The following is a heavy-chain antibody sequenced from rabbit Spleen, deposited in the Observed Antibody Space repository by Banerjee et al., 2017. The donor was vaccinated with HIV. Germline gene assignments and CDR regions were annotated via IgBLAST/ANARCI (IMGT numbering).Heavy chain of an antibody. Sequence: QQQLEESGGGLAKPGGTLTLTCKASGIDFSSYGMSWVRQAPGKGLEWIGYIDPVFGSTYYASWVNGRFTISSHSAQNTLYLQLNSLTAADTATYFCVRDTWHFNLWGQGTLVTVS. CDR2: IDPVFGST. CDR1: GIDFSSYG. D-gene: IGHD3-1*01. J-gene: IGHJ4*01. CDR3: VRDTWHFNL. V-gene: IGHV1S43*01.